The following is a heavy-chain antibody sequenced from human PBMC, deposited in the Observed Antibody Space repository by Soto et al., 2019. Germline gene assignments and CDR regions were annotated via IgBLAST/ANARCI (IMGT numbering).Heavy chain of an antibody. J-gene: IGHJ4*02. D-gene: IGHD2-2*01. CDR1: GLSFSGYY. Sequence: SETLSLTCAVYGLSFSGYYWSWIRQPPGKGLEWIGEINHSGSTNYNPSLKSRVTISVDTSKNQFSMKLSSVTAADTAVYYCARRPHYSSTSCYAFDYWGQGTLVTVSS. V-gene: IGHV4-34*01. CDR3: ARRPHYSSTSCYAFDY. CDR2: INHSGST.